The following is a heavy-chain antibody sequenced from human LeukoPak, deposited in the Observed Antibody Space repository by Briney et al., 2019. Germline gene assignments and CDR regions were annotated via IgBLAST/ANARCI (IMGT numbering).Heavy chain of an antibody. CDR3: ARDGDWGRYDH. Sequence: GGSLRLSCAASGFPFSSYGMHWVRQAPGKGLEWVAAISNDGNNKFYADSVKGRFTISRDNPKNTLYLQMNSLRAGDTAVYYCARDGDWGRYDHWGQGTLVIVSS. J-gene: IGHJ4*02. CDR1: GFPFSSYG. CDR2: ISNDGNNK. D-gene: IGHD7-27*01. V-gene: IGHV3-30*03.